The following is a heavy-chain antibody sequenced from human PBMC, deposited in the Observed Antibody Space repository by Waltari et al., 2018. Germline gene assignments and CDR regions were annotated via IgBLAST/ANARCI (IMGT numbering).Heavy chain of an antibody. D-gene: IGHD3-22*01. CDR3: ARDYCDRTNCHGLDV. CDR2: ISKNGRNI. Sequence: QVQLVESGGGVVQPGRSLRLSCEASEFTFSSYAMHWVRQAPGKGLEWVAVISKNGRNIYYVDSVKGRFTISRDNSKKTLYMQMNSLRAEDTAVYYCARDYCDRTNCHGLDVWGQGTTVTVSS. CDR1: EFTFSSYA. J-gene: IGHJ6*02. V-gene: IGHV3-30*04.